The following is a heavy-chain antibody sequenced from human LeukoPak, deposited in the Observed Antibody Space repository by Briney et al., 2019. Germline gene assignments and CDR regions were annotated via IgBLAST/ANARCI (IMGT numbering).Heavy chain of an antibody. D-gene: IGHD1-1*01. CDR1: GFTLRSYE. Sequence: QPGGSLRLSCAASGFTLRSYEMNWVRQAPGKGLEWVSYISRSGSTIYYADSVKGRFIISRDNAKNSLYLQMNSLRAEDTAIYYCARADWTNWGQGTLVIVSS. CDR3: ARADWTN. CDR2: ISRSGSTI. V-gene: IGHV3-48*03. J-gene: IGHJ4*02.